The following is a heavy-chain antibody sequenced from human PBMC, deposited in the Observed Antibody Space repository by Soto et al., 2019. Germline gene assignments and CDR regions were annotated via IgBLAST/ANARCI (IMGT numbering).Heavy chain of an antibody. D-gene: IGHD3-10*01. CDR2: ISGSGVST. CDR1: GFTFSSYA. CDR3: ARGRLLLWFGEFRETHDY. J-gene: IGHJ4*02. V-gene: IGHV3-23*01. Sequence: PGGSLRLSCAASGFTFSSYAMSWVRQAPGKGLEWVSGISGSGVSTYSADSVKGRFTISRDNSKNTLYLQMNGLRAEDTAVYYCARGRLLLWFGEFRETHDYWGQGTLVTVSS.